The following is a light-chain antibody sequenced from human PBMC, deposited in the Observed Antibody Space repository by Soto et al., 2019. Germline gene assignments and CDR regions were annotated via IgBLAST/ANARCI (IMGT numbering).Light chain of an antibody. CDR1: QSVSSCY. CDR3: QQDYNSLT. CDR2: GAS. V-gene: IGKV3D-7*01. J-gene: IGKJ4*01. Sequence: EIVMTQSPATLSLSPGERATLSCRASQSVSSCYLSWYQQKPGQAPRLLIYGASTRATGIPARFSGSGSGTDFTLTISSLQPEDFAVYYCQQDYNSLTFGGGTKVEIK.